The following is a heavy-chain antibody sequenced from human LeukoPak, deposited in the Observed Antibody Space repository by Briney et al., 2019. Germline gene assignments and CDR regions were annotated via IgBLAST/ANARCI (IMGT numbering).Heavy chain of an antibody. CDR3: AREGRRIAARERRYYYGMDV. CDR2: INPNSGGT. D-gene: IGHD6-6*01. J-gene: IGHJ6*02. Sequence: ASVKVSCKASGYTFTGYYMHWVRQAPGQGLEWMGWINPNSGGTNYAQKFQGRVTMTRDTSISTAYMELSRLRSDDTAVCYCAREGRRIAARERRYYYGMDVWGQGTTVTASS. V-gene: IGHV1-2*02. CDR1: GYTFTGYY.